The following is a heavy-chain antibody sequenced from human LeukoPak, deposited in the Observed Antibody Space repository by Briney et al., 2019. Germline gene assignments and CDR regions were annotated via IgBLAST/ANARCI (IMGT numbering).Heavy chain of an antibody. CDR1: GGSFSHYY. D-gene: IGHD1-7*01. CDR3: ARRWNYGRNYYIDV. CDR2: INESGTI. Sequence: SETLSLTCAVYGGSFSHYYWRWVRQSPGRGLEWIGEINESGTINYNPSLMSRVTISLAKSKNQFSLRLSSATAADTAVYYCARRWNYGRNYYIDVWGKGAPVSVSS. V-gene: IGHV4-34*01. J-gene: IGHJ6*03.